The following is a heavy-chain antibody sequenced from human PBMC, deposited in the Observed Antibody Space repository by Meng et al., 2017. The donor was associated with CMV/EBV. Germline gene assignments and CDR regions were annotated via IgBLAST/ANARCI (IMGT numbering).Heavy chain of an antibody. CDR2: IYPGDSDT. J-gene: IGHJ3*02. CDR1: GYSFTSYW. V-gene: IGHV5-51*04. Sequence: KVSCKGSGYSFTSYWIGWVRQMPGKGLEWMGIIYPGDSDTRYSPSFQGQVTISADKPISTAYLQWSSLKASDTAMYYCASRTRTHAFDIWGQGTMVTVSS. CDR3: ASRTRTHAFDI. D-gene: IGHD3/OR15-3a*01.